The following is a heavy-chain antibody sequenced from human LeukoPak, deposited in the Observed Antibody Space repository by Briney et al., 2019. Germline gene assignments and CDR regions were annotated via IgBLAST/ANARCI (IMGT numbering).Heavy chain of an antibody. CDR3: ARGPYTYDSSGAFDI. J-gene: IGHJ3*02. CDR2: IYYSWSN. V-gene: IGHV4-39*07. CDR1: GGSISSNSWY. Sequence: SETLSLTCTVSGGSISSNSWYWAWIRQPPGKGLEWIGSIYYSWSNYYNPSLKSRATISVDTSKNQFSLKLSSVTAADTAVYFCARGPYTYDSSGAFDIWGQGTMVTVSS. D-gene: IGHD3-22*01.